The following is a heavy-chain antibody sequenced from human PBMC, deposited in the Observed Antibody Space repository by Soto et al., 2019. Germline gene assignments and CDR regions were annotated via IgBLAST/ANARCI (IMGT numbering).Heavy chain of an antibody. V-gene: IGHV1-2*02. CDR1: GYTFTGYY. CDR3: ARGRILYCSGGSCFSEWFVP. CDR2: INPNSGDT. D-gene: IGHD2-15*01. Sequence: GASVKVSCKASGYTFTGYYMHSVRQAPGQGLEWMGWINPNSGDTNYAQNFQGRVTMTRDTSISTVYMELSRLRSDDTAVYYCARGRILYCSGGSCFSEWFVPWVHGSVGRVSA. J-gene: IGHJ5*02.